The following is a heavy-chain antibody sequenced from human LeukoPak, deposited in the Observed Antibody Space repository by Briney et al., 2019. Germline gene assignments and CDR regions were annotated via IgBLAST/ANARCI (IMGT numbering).Heavy chain of an antibody. CDR1: GYTFTSYG. D-gene: IGHD3-22*01. V-gene: IGHV1-18*01. J-gene: IGHJ3*02. CDR3: ATTSTTMIVVARPSDAFDI. Sequence: GASVKVSCKASGYTFTSYGISWVRQAPGQGLEWMGWISAYNGNTNYAQKLQGRVTMTTDTSTSTAYMELRSLRSDDTAVYYCATTSTTMIVVARPSDAFDIWGQGTMVTVSS. CDR2: ISAYNGNT.